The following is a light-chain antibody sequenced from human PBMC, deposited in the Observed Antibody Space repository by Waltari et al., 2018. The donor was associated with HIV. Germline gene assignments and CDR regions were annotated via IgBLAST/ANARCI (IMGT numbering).Light chain of an antibody. J-gene: IGKJ1*01. CDR3: QQYYSYPRT. CDR1: QGISSY. CDR2: AAS. Sequence: AIRMTQSPSSFSASTGDRVTLTCRASQGISSYLAWYQQKPGKAPKLLNYAASTLQSGVPSRCSGSGAGTDFTLTISCLQSEDFATYYCQQYYSYPRTFGQGTKVEIK. V-gene: IGKV1-8*01.